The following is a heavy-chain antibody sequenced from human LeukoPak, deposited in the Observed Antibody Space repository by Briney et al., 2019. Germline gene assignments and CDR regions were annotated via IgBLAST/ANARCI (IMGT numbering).Heavy chain of an antibody. Sequence: GGSLRLSCAASGFTFDDSGMSWVRQAPGKGLEWFSGINWNGGSTGYADSVKGRFTISRDNAKNSLYLQMNSLRAEDTALYYCARGTLKAAATDFDYWGQGTLVTVSS. D-gene: IGHD6-13*01. CDR3: ARGTLKAAATDFDY. CDR1: GFTFDDSG. CDR2: INWNGGST. J-gene: IGHJ4*02. V-gene: IGHV3-20*04.